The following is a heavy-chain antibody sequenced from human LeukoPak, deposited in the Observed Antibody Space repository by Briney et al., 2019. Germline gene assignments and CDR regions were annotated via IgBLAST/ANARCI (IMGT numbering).Heavy chain of an antibody. J-gene: IGHJ4*02. V-gene: IGHV3-23*01. D-gene: IGHD3-22*01. CDR3: AKDAVRNYYDSSGYFDY. Sequence: GGSLRLSCTASGFTFSSYAMSWVRQAPGKGLEWVSAISGSGGSTYYADSVKGRFTISRDNSKNTLYLQMNSLRAEDTAVYYCAKDAVRNYYDSSGYFDYWGQGTLVTVSS. CDR1: GFTFSSYA. CDR2: ISGSGGST.